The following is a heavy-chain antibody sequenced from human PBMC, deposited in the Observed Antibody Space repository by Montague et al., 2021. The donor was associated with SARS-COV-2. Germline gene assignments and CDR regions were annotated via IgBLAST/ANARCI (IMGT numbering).Heavy chain of an antibody. V-gene: IGHV4-61*02. CDR1: GDSISRNNLY. CDR2: ISTTGSP. J-gene: IGHJ5*02. CDR3: TIEGHITTICSGCPRNWFDP. Sequence: TLPLSCTLSGDSISRNNLYWTWIRQPAGKGLEWIGRISTTGSPEYNPSLKSRVTLSLDTSKNQLSLRLSSVTAADTAMYYCTIEGHITTICSGCPRNWFDPWGQGTLVTVSS. D-gene: IGHD2-2*01.